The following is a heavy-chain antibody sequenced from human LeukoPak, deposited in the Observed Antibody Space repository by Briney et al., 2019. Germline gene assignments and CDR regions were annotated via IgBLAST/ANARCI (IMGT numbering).Heavy chain of an antibody. J-gene: IGHJ5*02. V-gene: IGHV1-2*02. Sequence: ASVKVSCKASGYTLTGSYLTWFRQPPGQGLGWMGWINPNSGGTNYAQKFQGRVTMTRDTSISTAYMELGRLRSDDTAVYYCARGHSLWNWFDPWGQGTLVTVSS. D-gene: IGHD2-21*01. CDR1: GYTLTGSY. CDR2: INPNSGGT. CDR3: ARGHSLWNWFDP.